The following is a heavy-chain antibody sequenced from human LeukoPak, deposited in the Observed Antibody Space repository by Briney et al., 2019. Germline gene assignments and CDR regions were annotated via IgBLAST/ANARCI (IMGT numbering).Heavy chain of an antibody. Sequence: SETLSLTCTVSGCSISSSSYYWGWLRQPPGKGLEWIGSIYYSGSTYYNPSLKSRVTISVDTSKNQFSLKLSSVTAADTAVYYCAREYSYGASLDYWGQGTLVTVSS. V-gene: IGHV4-39*07. CDR2: IYYSGST. CDR1: GCSISSSSYY. D-gene: IGHD5-18*01. J-gene: IGHJ4*02. CDR3: AREYSYGASLDY.